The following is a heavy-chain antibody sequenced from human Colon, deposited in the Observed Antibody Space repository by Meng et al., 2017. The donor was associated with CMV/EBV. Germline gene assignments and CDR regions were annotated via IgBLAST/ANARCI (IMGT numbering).Heavy chain of an antibody. Sequence: GESLKISCAASGFTFSSYWMSWVRQAPGKGLEWVANIKQDGSEKYYVDSVKGRFTISRDNAKNSLYLQMNSLRAEDTAVYYCARDRSDVYRYLDSWGQGTLVTVSS. V-gene: IGHV3-7*01. D-gene: IGHD5-24*01. CDR2: IKQDGSEK. CDR3: ARDRSDVYRYLDS. J-gene: IGHJ5*01. CDR1: GFTFSSYW.